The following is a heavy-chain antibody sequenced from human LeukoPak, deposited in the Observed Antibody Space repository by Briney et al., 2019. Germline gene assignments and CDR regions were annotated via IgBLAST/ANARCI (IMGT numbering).Heavy chain of an antibody. CDR1: GFTFSSYG. CDR3: AKAAREYQLPQGMDV. V-gene: IGHV3-30*18. J-gene: IGHJ6*02. Sequence: GRSLRLSCAASGFTFSSYGMHWVRQAPGKGLEWVAVISYDGSNKYYADSVKGRFTISRDNSKNTVYLQMNSLRAEDTAVYYCAKAAREYQLPQGMDVWGQGTTVTVSS. D-gene: IGHD2-2*01. CDR2: ISYDGSNK.